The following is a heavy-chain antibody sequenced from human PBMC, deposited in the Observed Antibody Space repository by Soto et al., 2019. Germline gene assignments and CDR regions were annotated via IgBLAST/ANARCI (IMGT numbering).Heavy chain of an antibody. Sequence: ASVKVSCKASGYTFTSYAMHWVRQAPGQRLEWMGWINAGNGNAKYSQKFQGRVTITRDTSASTAYMELSSLRSEDTAVYYCSSILVGAPRHSGFDSWGQGRLVTVSS. J-gene: IGHJ4*02. D-gene: IGHD2-2*01. V-gene: IGHV1-3*01. CDR2: INAGNGNA. CDR1: GYTFTSYA. CDR3: SSILVGAPRHSGFDS.